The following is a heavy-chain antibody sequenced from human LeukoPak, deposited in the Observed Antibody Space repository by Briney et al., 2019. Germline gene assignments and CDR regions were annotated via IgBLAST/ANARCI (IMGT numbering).Heavy chain of an antibody. CDR1: GFTFDDYA. Sequence: GGSLRLSCAASGFTFDDYAMHWVRQAPGKGLVWVSRIDTDGSITHYAGSVKGRFTISRDNAKNTLYLQMSSLRAEDTAVYYCATQHYGMAVYWGQGTLVTVSS. CDR2: IDTDGSIT. V-gene: IGHV3-74*01. J-gene: IGHJ4*02. CDR3: ATQHYGMAVY. D-gene: IGHD4-17*01.